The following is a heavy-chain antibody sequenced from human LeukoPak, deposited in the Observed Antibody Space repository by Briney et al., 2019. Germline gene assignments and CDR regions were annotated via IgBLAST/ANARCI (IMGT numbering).Heavy chain of an antibody. CDR3: ARDPFGAAHNWFDP. V-gene: IGHV3-21*04. CDR1: VCRFTYYV. J-gene: IGHJ5*02. Sequence: GGCVRLSCAASVCRFTYYVMQWLRPARCKGPEGVASISDEGRYKYYADALQGRFTISRDDANNSLSLQMNNLRAGDTACDLCARDPFGAAHNWFDPWGQRTLVIVSP. D-gene: IGHD3-16*01. CDR2: ISDEGRYK.